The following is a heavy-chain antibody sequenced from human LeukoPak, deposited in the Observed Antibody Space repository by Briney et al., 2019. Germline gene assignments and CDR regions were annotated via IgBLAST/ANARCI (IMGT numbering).Heavy chain of an antibody. V-gene: IGHV4-4*07. CDR2: IYTSGST. CDR1: GGSISSYY. J-gene: IGHJ5*02. CDR3: ARGGHSSGXYRPGFXWFDP. D-gene: IGHD6-19*01. Sequence: PSETLSLTCTVSGGSISSYYWSWIRQPAGKGLEWIGRIYTSGSTNYNPSLKSRVTMSVDTSKNQFSLKLSSVTAADTAVYYCARGGHSSGXYRPGFXWFDPWGQXXLVT.